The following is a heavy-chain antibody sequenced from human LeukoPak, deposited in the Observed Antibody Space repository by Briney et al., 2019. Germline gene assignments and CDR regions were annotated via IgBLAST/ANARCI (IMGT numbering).Heavy chain of an antibody. CDR1: GGSISSYY. V-gene: IGHV4-4*07. D-gene: IGHD6-13*01. CDR3: ASQHIAAAGTSHPGDY. J-gene: IGHJ4*02. CDR2: IYTSGST. Sequence: KPSETLSLTCTVSGGSISSYYWSWIRQPAGKGLEWIGRIYTSGSTNYNPSLKSRVTMSVDTSKNQFSLKLSSVTAADTAVYYCASQHIAAAGTSHPGDYWGQGTLVTVSS.